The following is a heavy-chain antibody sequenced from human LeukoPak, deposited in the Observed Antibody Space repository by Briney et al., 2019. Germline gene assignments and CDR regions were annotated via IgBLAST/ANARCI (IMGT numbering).Heavy chain of an antibody. D-gene: IGHD3-22*01. CDR3: AKDRTYYYDSSGDELDY. CDR1: GFTFSSYA. V-gene: IGHV3-23*01. Sequence: GGSLRLSCAASGFTFSSYAMSWVRQAPVKGLEWVSAISGSGGSTYYADSVKGRFTISRDNSKNTLYLQMNSLRAEDTAVYYCAKDRTYYYDSSGDELDYWGQGTLVTVSS. CDR2: ISGSGGST. J-gene: IGHJ4*02.